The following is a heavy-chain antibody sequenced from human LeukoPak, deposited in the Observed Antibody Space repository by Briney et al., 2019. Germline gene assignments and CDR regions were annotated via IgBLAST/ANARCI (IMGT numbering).Heavy chain of an antibody. D-gene: IGHD6-19*01. CDR3: ARYQWQIHHYFDY. CDR2: IYSSGST. V-gene: IGHV4-59*01. J-gene: IGHJ4*02. Sequence: PSETLSLTCTVSGGSISNYYWSWIRQPPGEGLEYIGYIYSSGSTIYNPSLKNRVTISLDTSKNQFSLKLTSVTAADTAVYYCARYQWQIHHYFDYWGQGTLVTVSS. CDR1: GGSISNYY.